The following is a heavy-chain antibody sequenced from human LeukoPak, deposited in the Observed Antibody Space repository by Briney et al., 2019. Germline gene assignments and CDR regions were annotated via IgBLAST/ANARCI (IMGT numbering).Heavy chain of an antibody. CDR1: GVSISSSSYY. D-gene: IGHD5-18*01. CDR3: ARVVPALVATAMVEKLFDY. J-gene: IGHJ4*02. V-gene: IGHV4-39*07. Sequence: PLETLCLTCTVSGVSISSSSYYWGWIRQPPGKGLEWGGSIYYSGSTYSNPSLKSRVTISVDTTKKQFSLKLSSLTAADTAVYYCARVVPALVATAMVEKLFDYWCQGTLATVSS. CDR2: IYYSGST.